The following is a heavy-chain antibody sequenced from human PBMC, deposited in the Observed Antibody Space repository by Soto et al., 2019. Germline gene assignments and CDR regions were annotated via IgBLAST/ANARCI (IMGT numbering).Heavy chain of an antibody. Sequence: QVQLVQSGAEEKKPGASVKVSCKASGYTFTSYAMHWVRQAPGQRLEWMGWINAGNGNTKYSQKFQGRVTITRDTPASTAYMELSSVRSEDTAVYYCARGLVVITNFDYWGQGPLVTVSS. CDR1: GYTFTSYA. V-gene: IGHV1-3*05. D-gene: IGHD3-22*01. J-gene: IGHJ4*02. CDR3: ARGLVVITNFDY. CDR2: INAGNGNT.